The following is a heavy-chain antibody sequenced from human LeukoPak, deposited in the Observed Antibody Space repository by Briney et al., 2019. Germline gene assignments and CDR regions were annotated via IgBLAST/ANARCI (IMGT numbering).Heavy chain of an antibody. J-gene: IGHJ4*02. V-gene: IGHV1-46*01. CDR1: GYTFTNYA. D-gene: IGHD6-13*01. CDR2: INPSGGST. Sequence: GASVKVSCKASGYTFTNYAMNWVRQAPGQGLEWMGIINPSGGSTSYAQKFQGRVTMTRDMSTSTVYMELSSLRSEDTAVYYCASTKQVRWYYFDYWGQGTLVTVSS. CDR3: ASTKQVRWYYFDY.